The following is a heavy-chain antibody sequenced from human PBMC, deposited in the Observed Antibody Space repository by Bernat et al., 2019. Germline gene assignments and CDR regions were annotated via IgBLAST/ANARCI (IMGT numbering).Heavy chain of an antibody. J-gene: IGHJ4*02. D-gene: IGHD1-1*01. CDR1: AGSIRTHY. Sequence: QVLLQESGPGLVRPSETLSFTCTVSAGSIRTHYWSWNRQAPGKGLEWIAYINYAGSTTYNPSHKSRVAMSVDTTKNLLPLQQASVTAANTDVYYCATRNWPNYSDSWGQGSLVTVS. CDR2: INYAGST. V-gene: IGHV4-59*08. CDR3: ATRNWPNYSDS.